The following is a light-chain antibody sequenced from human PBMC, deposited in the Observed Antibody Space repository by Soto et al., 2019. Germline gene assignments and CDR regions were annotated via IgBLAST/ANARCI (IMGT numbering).Light chain of an antibody. J-gene: IGKJ2*01. CDR2: DAS. V-gene: IGKV3-11*01. CDR3: KQRSNWPPYT. CDR1: QSVSSY. Sequence: EIVLTQSPATLSLSPGERATLSCKASQSVSSYLAWYQHQPGQAPRLLMYDASKMATGIPARFSGSGSGTDFTLTISSLETEDFAVYYCKQRSNWPPYTFGQGTKLEIK.